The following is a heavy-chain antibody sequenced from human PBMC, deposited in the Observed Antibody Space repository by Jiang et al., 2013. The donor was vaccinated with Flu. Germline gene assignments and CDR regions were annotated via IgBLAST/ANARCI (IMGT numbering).Heavy chain of an antibody. CDR3: AHSLWYDSGGGSYYGMRFDY. CDR2: IYWDDDK. CDR1: GFSLSTSGVG. J-gene: IGHJ4*02. D-gene: IGHD3-22*01. Sequence: VITTQTLTLTCTFSGFSLSTSGVGVGWIRQPPGKALEWLALIYWDDDKPYSPSLRSRLTITKDTSKNQVVLRMTNMDPVDTATYYCAHSLWYDSGGGSYYGMRFDYWGQGILVTVSS. V-gene: IGHV2-5*02.